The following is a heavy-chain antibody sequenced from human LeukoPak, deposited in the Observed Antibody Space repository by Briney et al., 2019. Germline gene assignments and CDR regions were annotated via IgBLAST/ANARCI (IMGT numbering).Heavy chain of an antibody. CDR3: ARLYSSSWFEGFDY. D-gene: IGHD6-13*01. Sequence: PSETLSLTCTVSGYSISGGYYWGWIRQPPGKGLEWIGSIYRSGSTYYNPSLKSRVTISVDTSKNQFSLKLSSVTAADTAVYYCARLYSSSWFEGFDYWGQGTLVTVSS. CDR2: IYRSGST. V-gene: IGHV4-38-2*02. CDR1: GYSISGGYY. J-gene: IGHJ4*02.